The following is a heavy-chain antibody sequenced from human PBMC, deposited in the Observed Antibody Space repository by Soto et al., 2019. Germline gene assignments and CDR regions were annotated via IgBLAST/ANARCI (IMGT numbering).Heavy chain of an antibody. CDR1: GFTFTSSA. D-gene: IGHD1-1*01. V-gene: IGHV1-58*01. CDR2: TVVGSGNT. J-gene: IGHJ6*02. Sequence: SVKVSCKASGFTFTSSAVQWVRQARGQRLEWIGWTVVGSGNTNYAQKFQERVTITRDMSTSTAYMELSSLRSEDTAVYYCAAGGLERPLDYYYYYGMDVWGQGTTVTVSS. CDR3: AAGGLERPLDYYYYYGMDV.